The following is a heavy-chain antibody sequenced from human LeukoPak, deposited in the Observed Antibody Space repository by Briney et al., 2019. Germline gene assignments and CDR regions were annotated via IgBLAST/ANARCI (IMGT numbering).Heavy chain of an antibody. CDR1: GGSISSYY. J-gene: IGHJ4*02. Sequence: TSETLSLTCTVSGGSISSYYWSWIRQPAGKGLEWIGRIYTSGSTYYNPSLKSRVTISVDTSKNQFSLKLSSVTAADTAVYYCASTVVPYYFDYWAREPWSPSPQ. CDR3: ASTVVPYYFDY. CDR2: IYTSGST. V-gene: IGHV4-4*07. D-gene: IGHD4-23*01.